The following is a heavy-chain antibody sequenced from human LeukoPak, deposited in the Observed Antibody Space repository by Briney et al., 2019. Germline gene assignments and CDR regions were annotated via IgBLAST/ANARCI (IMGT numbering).Heavy chain of an antibody. V-gene: IGHV3-72*01. Sequence: PGGSLRLSCAASGFTFSDYSMDWVRQAPGKGLEWVGHTRNKADSYTTEYAASVKGRFTISRDASKNSLNLQMNSLKTEDTAVYYCTRAYDVAIRGIGYWGQGTLVTVSS. CDR3: TRAYDVAIRGIGY. CDR2: TRNKADSYTT. D-gene: IGHD2-21*01. J-gene: IGHJ4*02. CDR1: GFTFSDYS.